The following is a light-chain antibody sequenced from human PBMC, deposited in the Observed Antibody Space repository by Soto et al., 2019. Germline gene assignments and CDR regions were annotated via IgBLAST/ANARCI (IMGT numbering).Light chain of an antibody. CDR1: SSDVGRYTY. V-gene: IGLV2-8*01. Sequence: QSALTQPPSASGSPGQSVTISCTGTSSDVGRYTYVSWYQQHPGKAPKLMIYEVTKRPSGVPDRFSGSKSGNTASLPVSGLQAEDEATYFCGSYAGSNIMIFGGGTKLTVL. J-gene: IGLJ2*01. CDR2: EVT. CDR3: GSYAGSNIMI.